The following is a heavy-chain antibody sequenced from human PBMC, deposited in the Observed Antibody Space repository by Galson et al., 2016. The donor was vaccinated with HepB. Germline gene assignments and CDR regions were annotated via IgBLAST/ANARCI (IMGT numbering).Heavy chain of an antibody. CDR1: GFTFSSYA. CDR2: ISGSGGST. CDR3: AKDVKWSYIWGYFDY. D-gene: IGHD1-26*01. Sequence: SLRLSCAASGFTFSSYAMNWVRQAPGKGLEWVSVISGSGGSTDYADSVKGRFTISRDNSKNTVYLQMNSLRAEDTAVYYCAKDVKWSYIWGYFDYLGQGTPVTVSS. J-gene: IGHJ4*02. V-gene: IGHV3-23*01.